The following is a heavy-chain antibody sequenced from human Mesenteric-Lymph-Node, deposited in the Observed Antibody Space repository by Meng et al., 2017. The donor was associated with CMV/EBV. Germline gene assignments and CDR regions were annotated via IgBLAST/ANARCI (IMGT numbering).Heavy chain of an antibody. Sequence: SGGSIRSGGYYWSWIRQHPGKGLEWIGYIYYSGSTYYSPSLKSRVTISVDTSKNQFSLKLSSVTAADTAVYYCARDRNGIDGYYFDYWGQGTLVTVSS. J-gene: IGHJ4*02. D-gene: IGHD4-11*01. CDR2: IYYSGST. CDR1: GGSIRSGGYY. CDR3: ARDRNGIDGYYFDY. V-gene: IGHV4-31*02.